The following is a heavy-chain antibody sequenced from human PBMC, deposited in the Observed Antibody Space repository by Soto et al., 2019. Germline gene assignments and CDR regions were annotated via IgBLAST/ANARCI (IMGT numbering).Heavy chain of an antibody. D-gene: IGHD1-1*01. CDR3: ARGRDDNYYGMDV. CDR2: IYYSGST. J-gene: IGHJ6*01. Sequence: SETLSLTCTVSGASVSNEIYYWNWIRQPPGKGLEWIGYIYYSGSTNYKSSLKTRVTLSLDTSKNQFSLNLNSVTAADTAVYYCARGRDDNYYGMDVWSPVPTVTV. V-gene: IGHV4-61*01. CDR1: GASVSNEIYY.